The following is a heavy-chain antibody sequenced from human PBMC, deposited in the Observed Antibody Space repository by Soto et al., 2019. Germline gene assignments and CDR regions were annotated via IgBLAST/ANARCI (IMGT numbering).Heavy chain of an antibody. V-gene: IGHV4-39*01. Sequence: SETLSLTCTVSGGSISSSSYYWGWIRQPPGKGLEWIGSIYYSGSTYYNPSLKSRVTISVDTSKNQFSLKLSSVTAADTAVYYCARLYSGYDSRDYWGQGTLVTVSS. CDR2: IYYSGST. CDR3: ARLYSGYDSRDY. D-gene: IGHD5-12*01. J-gene: IGHJ4*02. CDR1: GGSISSSSYY.